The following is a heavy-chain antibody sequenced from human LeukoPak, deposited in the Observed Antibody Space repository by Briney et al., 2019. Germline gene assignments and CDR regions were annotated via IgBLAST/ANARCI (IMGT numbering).Heavy chain of an antibody. J-gene: IGHJ5*02. V-gene: IGHV1-69*13. D-gene: IGHD6-19*01. CDR1: GGTFSSYA. CDR3: ARDRRAVAGTRWFDP. CDR2: IIPIFGTA. Sequence: SVKVSCKASGGTFSSYAISWVRQAPGQGLEWMGGIIPIFGTANYAQKFQGRITITADESTSTAYMELSSLRSEDTAVYYCARDRRAVAGTRWFDPWGQGTLVTVSS.